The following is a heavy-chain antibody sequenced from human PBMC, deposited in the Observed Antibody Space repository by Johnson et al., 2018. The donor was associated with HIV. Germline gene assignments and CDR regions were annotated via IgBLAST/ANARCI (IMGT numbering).Heavy chain of an antibody. CDR3: ATGFGPAFEM. J-gene: IGHJ3*02. CDR1: GFTFDEYV. Sequence: QLVESGGGWVQPGRSLRVSCAASGFTFDEYVIHWVRQAPGKGLEWVSGISWKSGNTGYADSVKGRFTISRDNAKNFVHLQMNSLKTEDTAVYYCATGFGPAFEMWGQGTMVTVSS. V-gene: IGHV3-9*01. CDR2: ISWKSGNT. D-gene: IGHD3-16*01.